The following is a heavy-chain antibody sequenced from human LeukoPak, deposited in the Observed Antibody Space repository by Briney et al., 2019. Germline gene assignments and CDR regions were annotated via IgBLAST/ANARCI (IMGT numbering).Heavy chain of an antibody. CDR1: GDSISTYY. Sequence: SETLSLTCTVSGDSISTYYWSWIRQPPGKGLEWIGYTYYRVTSDYNPSLKSRVTMSVDTSKNQFSLKLSSVTAADTAVYYCARGCYGDYVCYWGQGTLVTVSS. CDR3: ARGCYGDYVCY. CDR2: TYYRVTS. V-gene: IGHV4-59*12. D-gene: IGHD4-17*01. J-gene: IGHJ4*02.